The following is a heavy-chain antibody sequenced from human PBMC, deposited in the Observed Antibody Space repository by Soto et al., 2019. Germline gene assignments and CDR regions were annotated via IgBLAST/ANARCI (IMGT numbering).Heavy chain of an antibody. J-gene: IGHJ4*02. V-gene: IGHV3-15*01. Sequence: EVQLVESGGGLVKPGGSLRLSCAASGFTFSNAWMSWVRQAPGKGLEWVDRIKSKTDGGTTDYAAPVKGRFTISRDDSKNTLYLQMNSLKTEDTAVYYCTTRFYYGSGSYYIKNYWGQGTLVTVSS. CDR1: GFTFSNAW. D-gene: IGHD3-10*01. CDR2: IKSKTDGGTT. CDR3: TTRFYYGSGSYYIKNY.